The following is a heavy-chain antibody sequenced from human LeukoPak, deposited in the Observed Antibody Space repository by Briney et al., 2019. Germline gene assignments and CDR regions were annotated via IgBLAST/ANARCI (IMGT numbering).Heavy chain of an antibody. CDR1: GFTFTSYS. Sequence: PGGSLRLSCVASGFTFTSYSMSWVRQAPGKGLEWVANINQDGSETYYVDSVKGRFTPSKDNAKDSLYLQMNSLRAEVTAVYYCARDRHPRGYGSGNYPGFWGQGTLVTVSS. CDR3: ARDRHPRGYGSGNYPGF. V-gene: IGHV3-7*03. CDR2: INQDGSET. J-gene: IGHJ4*02. D-gene: IGHD3-10*01.